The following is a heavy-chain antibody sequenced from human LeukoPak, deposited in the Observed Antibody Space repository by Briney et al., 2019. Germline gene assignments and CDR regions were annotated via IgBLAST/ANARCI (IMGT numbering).Heavy chain of an antibody. CDR3: AREYYDFWGANYDY. Sequence: GGSLRLSCAASGFTFSSYEMNWVRQAPGKGLEWVSYISSSGSTIYYADSVKGRFTISRDNAKNSLYLQMNSLRAEDTAVYYCAREYYDFWGANYDYWGQGTLVTVSS. CDR2: ISSSGSTI. J-gene: IGHJ4*02. CDR1: GFTFSSYE. D-gene: IGHD3-3*01. V-gene: IGHV3-48*03.